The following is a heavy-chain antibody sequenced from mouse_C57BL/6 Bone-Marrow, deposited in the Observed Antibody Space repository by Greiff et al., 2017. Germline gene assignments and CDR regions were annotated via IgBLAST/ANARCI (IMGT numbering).Heavy chain of an antibody. CDR2: IDPSDSQT. CDR3: ASSFSY. J-gene: IGHJ3*01. CDR1: GYTLTRYW. Sequence: VQLQQPGAELVRPGSSVKLSCKASGYTLTRYWLHWVKQRPIQGLEWIGNIDPSDSQTHFNQKFKDKATLTVDKSSSTAYMLLSILASEYSAFYYGASSFSYWGQGTLVTVSA. V-gene: IGHV1-52*01.